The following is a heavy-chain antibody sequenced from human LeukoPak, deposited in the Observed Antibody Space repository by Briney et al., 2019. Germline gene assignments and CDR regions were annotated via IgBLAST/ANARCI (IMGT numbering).Heavy chain of an antibody. D-gene: IGHD4-17*01. CDR2: IYYSGST. Sequence: PSLTLSLTCTVSGGSISSGGYYWSWIRQHPGKGLEWIGYIYYSGSTYYNPSLKSRVTISVDTSKNQFSLKLSSVTAADTAVYYCARADDYGDYPRRFDYWGQGTLVTVSS. J-gene: IGHJ4*02. V-gene: IGHV4-31*03. CDR1: GGSISSGGYY. CDR3: ARADDYGDYPRRFDY.